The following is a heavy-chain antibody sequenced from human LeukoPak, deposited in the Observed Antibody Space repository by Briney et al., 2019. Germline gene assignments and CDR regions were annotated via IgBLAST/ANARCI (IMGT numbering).Heavy chain of an antibody. J-gene: IGHJ6*02. V-gene: IGHV6-1*01. CDR2: TYYRSKWYN. CDR1: GDSVSSNSAA. Sequence: SQTLSLTCAISGDSVSSNSAAWNWIRQSPSRGLEWLGRTYYRSKWYNDYAVSVKSRITNNPDTSKNQFSLQLNSVTPEDTAVYYCARVPVRYDYSRWASGASYYYYYGMDVWGQGTTVTVSS. CDR3: ARVPVRYDYSRWASGASYYYYYGMDV. D-gene: IGHD4-11*01.